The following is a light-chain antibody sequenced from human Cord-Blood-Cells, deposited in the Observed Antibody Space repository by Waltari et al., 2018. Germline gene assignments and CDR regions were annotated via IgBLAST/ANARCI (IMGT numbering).Light chain of an antibody. CDR2: SNK. V-gene: IGLV1-44*01. J-gene: IGLJ1*01. Sequence: QSVLTQPPSASGTPGQRVTISCSGSSSNIGRNTVNWYQQLPGTAPKLLIHSNKQRPSGVPDRFAGSKSGTSASLAISGLQSEDEADYYCAAWDDSLNGYVFGTGTKVTVL. CDR3: AAWDDSLNGYV. CDR1: SSNIGRNT.